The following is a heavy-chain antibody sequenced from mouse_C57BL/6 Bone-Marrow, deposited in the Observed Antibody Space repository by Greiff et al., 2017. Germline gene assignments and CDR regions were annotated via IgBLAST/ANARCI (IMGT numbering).Heavy chain of an antibody. CDR1: GYTFTSYW. CDR3: ARSYYGDY. V-gene: IGHV1-69*01. CDR2: IDPSDSYT. J-gene: IGHJ2*01. Sequence: QPPGAELVMPGASVKLSCKASGYTFTSYWMHWVKQRPGQGLEWIGEIDPSDSYTNYNQKFKGKSTLTVDKSSSTAYMQLSSLTSEDSAVYYCARSYYGDYWGQGTTLTVSS. D-gene: IGHD1-1*01.